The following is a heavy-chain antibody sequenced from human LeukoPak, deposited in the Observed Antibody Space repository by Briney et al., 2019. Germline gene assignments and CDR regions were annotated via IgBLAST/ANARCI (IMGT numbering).Heavy chain of an antibody. Sequence: GGSLRLSCAVSGFSFSNAWMNWVRQAPGKGLEWVSGINWNGGSTGYADSVKGRFTIPRDNAKNSLYLQMNSLRAEDTALYYCARSRHSYDSSGFPHYWGQGALDTVSS. CDR2: INWNGGST. J-gene: IGHJ4*02. V-gene: IGHV3-20*04. CDR3: ARSRHSYDSSGFPHY. CDR1: GFSFSNAW. D-gene: IGHD3-22*01.